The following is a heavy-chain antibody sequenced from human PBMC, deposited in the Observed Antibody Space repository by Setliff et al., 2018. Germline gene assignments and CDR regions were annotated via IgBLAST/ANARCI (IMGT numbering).Heavy chain of an antibody. J-gene: IGHJ4*02. D-gene: IGHD2-8*02. CDR3: TVYNTGSSKDHY. V-gene: IGHV4-34*01. Sequence: SETLSLTCTVSGGSISGHYWSWIRQPPGKGLEWIGEINHSGSTNYNPSLKSRVTISVDTSKNQFSLKLSSVTAADTALYYCTVYNTGSSKDHYWGQGTPVTVSS. CDR2: INHSGST. CDR1: GGSISGHY.